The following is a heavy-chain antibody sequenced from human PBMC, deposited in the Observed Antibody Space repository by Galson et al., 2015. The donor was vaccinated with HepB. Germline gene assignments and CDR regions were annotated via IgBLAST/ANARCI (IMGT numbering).Heavy chain of an antibody. D-gene: IGHD1-1*01. CDR1: GHSLVDLS. V-gene: IGHV1-24*01. J-gene: IGHJ4*02. CDR3: AANKYSATGPFDF. CDR2: VDPEGRET. Sequence: SVKVSCKVSGHSLVDLSIHWARQAPGRGLEWTGGVDPEGRETIYSQKLRGRVTMTEDTSPHIAYMELSGLRSDDTAVYYCAANKYSATGPFDFWGQGTLVTVSS.